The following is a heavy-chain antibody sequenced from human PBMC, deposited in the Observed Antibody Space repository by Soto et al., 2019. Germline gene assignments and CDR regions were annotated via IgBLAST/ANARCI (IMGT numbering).Heavy chain of an antibody. V-gene: IGHV3-23*01. D-gene: IGHD6-19*01. Sequence: GGSLRLSCATSGFTFSHYAMSWVRQAPGKGLEWVSGLSGSGTSTYYADSVKGRFTISRDNSRDTLFLQMNSLTADDTAVYYCAKATTNGGWFNPFDSWGQGALVTVS. CDR3: AKATTNGGWFNPFDS. J-gene: IGHJ4*02. CDR2: LSGSGTST. CDR1: GFTFSHYA.